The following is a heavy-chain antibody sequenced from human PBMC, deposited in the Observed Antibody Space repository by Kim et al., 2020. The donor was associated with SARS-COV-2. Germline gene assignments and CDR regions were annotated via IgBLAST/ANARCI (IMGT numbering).Heavy chain of an antibody. V-gene: IGHV5-10-1*01. D-gene: IGHD3-22*01. CDR2: IDPSDSYT. J-gene: IGHJ5*02. CDR1: GYSFTSYW. Sequence: GESLKISCKGSGYSFTSYWISWVRQMPGKGLEWMGRIDPSDSYTNYSPSFQGHVTISADKSISTAYLQWSSLKASDTAMYYCARRSNNHYYHSLPWGYNWFDPWGQGTLVTVSS. CDR3: ARRSNNHYYHSLPWGYNWFDP.